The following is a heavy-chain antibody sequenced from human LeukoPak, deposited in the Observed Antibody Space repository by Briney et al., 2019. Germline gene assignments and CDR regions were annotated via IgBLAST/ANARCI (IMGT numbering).Heavy chain of an antibody. D-gene: IGHD3-22*01. CDR3: ATTNDGGGYQWGDFFDF. CDR1: GGTSNSHA. CDR2: IIPNLGTT. Sequence: SAKVSCKASGGTSNSHAISWVRQAPGQGLEWMGRIIPNLGTTNRAQNFQDRVTLTADKSTNTAYMELTSLTSDDTAVYYCATTNDGGGYQWGDFFDFWGQGTLVTVSS. V-gene: IGHV1-69*04. J-gene: IGHJ4*02.